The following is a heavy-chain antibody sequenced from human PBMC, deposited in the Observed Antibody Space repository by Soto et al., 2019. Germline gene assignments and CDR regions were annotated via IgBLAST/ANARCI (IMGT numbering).Heavy chain of an antibody. V-gene: IGHV1-69*12. J-gene: IGHJ6*02. CDR3: AREGRDSCGGDCYLSADYYYGMDV. CDR2: IIPIFGTA. D-gene: IGHD2-21*02. Sequence: QVQLVQSGAEVKKPGSSVKVSCKASGGTFSSYAISWVRQAPGQGLEWMGGIIPIFGTANYAQKFQGRVTITAAESTSTAYMERRSLSSEDTAVYYCAREGRDSCGGDCYLSADYYYGMDVWGQGTTVTVSS. CDR1: GGTFSSYA.